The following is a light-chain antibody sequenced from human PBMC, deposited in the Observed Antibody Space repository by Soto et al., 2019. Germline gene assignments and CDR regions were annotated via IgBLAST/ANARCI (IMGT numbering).Light chain of an antibody. V-gene: IGLV2-11*01. J-gene: IGLJ2*01. Sequence: QSALTQPRSVSASPGQSVTISCTGTSGDVGAYNYVSWSQQYPGKAPKLIIYDVDQRPSGVPDRFVGSKSGNTATLTISGLQAEDEADYYCCSSPGSYTSVVFGGGTKLTVL. CDR1: SGDVGAYNY. CDR3: CSSPGSYTSVV. CDR2: DVD.